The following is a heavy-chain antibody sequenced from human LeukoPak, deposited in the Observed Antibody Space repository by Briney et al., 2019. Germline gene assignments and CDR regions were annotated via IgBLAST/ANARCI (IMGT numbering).Heavy chain of an antibody. CDR2: IHYTGST. CDR1: GCSISSYY. CDR3: ARGGYYGSGNDFRFDP. D-gene: IGHD3-10*01. Sequence: SETLSLTCTVPGCSISSYYWSWIRQSPGKGLECIGYIHYTGSTNYNPSLKSRVTISVETSKNQFSLKLKSVTAADTAVYYCARGGYYGSGNDFRFDPWGQGTLVTVSS. V-gene: IGHV4-59*01. J-gene: IGHJ5*02.